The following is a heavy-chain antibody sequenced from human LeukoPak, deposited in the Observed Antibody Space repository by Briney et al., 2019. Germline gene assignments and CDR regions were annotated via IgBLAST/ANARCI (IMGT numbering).Heavy chain of an antibody. D-gene: IGHD2-15*01. V-gene: IGHV1-18*01. J-gene: IGHJ4*02. CDR1: GYTFTSYG. CDR3: ARVEGYCSGGSCYYTRRVGDY. Sequence: ASVKVSCKASGYTFTSYGISWVRRAPGQGLEWMGWISAYNGNTNYAQKLQGRVTMTTDTSMSTAYMELRSLRSDDTAVYYCARVEGYCSGGSCYYTRRVGDYWGQGTLVTVSS. CDR2: ISAYNGNT.